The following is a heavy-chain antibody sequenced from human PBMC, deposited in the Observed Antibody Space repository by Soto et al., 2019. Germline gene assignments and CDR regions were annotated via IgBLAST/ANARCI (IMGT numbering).Heavy chain of an antibody. CDR1: GGSVSTYY. D-gene: IGHD3-9*01. J-gene: IGHJ6*03. CDR2: ISYSGST. CDR3: ARGDILTGYPPHYYYYYYMDV. Sequence: SETLSLTCTVSGGSVSTYYWTWIRQPPGKGLEWIAYISYSGSTNYNPSLKSRVTISVDTSKNLFSLKLSSVTAAVTAVYYCARGDILTGYPPHYYYYYYMDVWGKGTTVTVSS. V-gene: IGHV4-59*02.